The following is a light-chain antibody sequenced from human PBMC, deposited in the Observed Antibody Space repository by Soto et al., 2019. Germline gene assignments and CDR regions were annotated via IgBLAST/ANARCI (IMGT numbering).Light chain of an antibody. J-gene: IGLJ2*01. CDR1: SNDVGGYSY. Sequence: QSVLSQPASVSGSPGQSITISCTGTSNDVGGYSYVSWYQQHPGKAPKLIIYGVSNRPSGVSNRFSGSKSANTASLTISGLQAEDEADYYCSSFTSSSTLVFGGGTKVTVL. CDR3: SSFTSSSTLV. CDR2: GVS. V-gene: IGLV2-14*01.